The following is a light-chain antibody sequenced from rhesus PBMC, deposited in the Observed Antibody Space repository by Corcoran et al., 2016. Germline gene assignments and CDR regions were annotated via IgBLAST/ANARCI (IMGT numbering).Light chain of an antibody. CDR2: EFS. V-gene: IGLV2S7*01. Sequence: QSAPTQPPSVSGSPGQSVTISCTGTSSDVGGYTYVSWYHQHPGKAPKLMIYEFSKRPSGVSDRFSGSKSGNTASLTISGLQAEDEADYYCCSYTTSSTYIFGVGTRLTVL. CDR1: SSDVGGYTY. CDR3: CSYTTSSTYI. J-gene: IGLJ1*01.